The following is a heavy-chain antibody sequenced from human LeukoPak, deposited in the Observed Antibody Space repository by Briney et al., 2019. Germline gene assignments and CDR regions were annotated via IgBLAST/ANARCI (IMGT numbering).Heavy chain of an antibody. J-gene: IGHJ4*02. V-gene: IGHV3-30*02. Sequence: GGSLRLSCAASGFTFSYGMHWVRQAPGKGLEWVGFVRFDGNEKYYADSVKGRFTISRDTSRNTLYLQMNSLRAEDTAVYYCARVLHKRNYDSTTYYGYWGQGTLVTVSS. CDR2: VRFDGNEK. CDR3: ARVLHKRNYDSTTYYGY. D-gene: IGHD3-22*01. CDR1: GFTFSYG.